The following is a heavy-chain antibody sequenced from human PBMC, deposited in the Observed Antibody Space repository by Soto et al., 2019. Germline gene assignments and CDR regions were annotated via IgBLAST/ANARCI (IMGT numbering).Heavy chain of an antibody. CDR1: GGSISNYY. J-gene: IGHJ5*02. CDR3: ARDGKVSGSPTPWFAP. Sequence: SETLSLTCTVSGGSISNYYWGWIRQPPGKGLEWIGYIFYSGSTNYSPSLRSRVTISVDTSKNQFSLELSSVTAADTAVYYSARDGKVSGSPTPWFAPGGQGTWVTVSS. CDR2: IFYSGST. D-gene: IGHD1-26*01. V-gene: IGHV4-59*01.